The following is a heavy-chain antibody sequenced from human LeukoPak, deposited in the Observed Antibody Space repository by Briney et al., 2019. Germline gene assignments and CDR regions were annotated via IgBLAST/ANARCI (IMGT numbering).Heavy chain of an antibody. CDR3: VGYYYDSSGYYYAGDLDY. D-gene: IGHD3-22*01. V-gene: IGHV4-39*01. J-gene: IGHJ4*02. CDR1: GGSISSSSYY. Sequence: SETLSLTCTVSGGSISSSSYYWGWIRQPPGKGLEWIGSIYYSGSTYYNPSLKSRVTISVDTSKNQFSLKLSSVTAADTAVYYCVGYYYDSSGYYYAGDLDYWGQGTLVTVSS. CDR2: IYYSGST.